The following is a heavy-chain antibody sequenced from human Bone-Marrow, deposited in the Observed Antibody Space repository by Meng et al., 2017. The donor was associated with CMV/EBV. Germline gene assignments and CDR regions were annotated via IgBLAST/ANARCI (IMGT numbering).Heavy chain of an antibody. Sequence: SETLSLTCTVSGGSISSSSYYWGWIRQPPGKGLEWIGSIYYSGSTYYNPSLRSLFTISVDTSKNQFSLKLSSVTAADTAVYYCARETAGIAAFDYWGQGTLVTVSS. CDR2: IYYSGST. CDR1: GGSISSSSYY. J-gene: IGHJ4*02. CDR3: ARETAGIAAFDY. D-gene: IGHD6-13*01. V-gene: IGHV4-39*07.